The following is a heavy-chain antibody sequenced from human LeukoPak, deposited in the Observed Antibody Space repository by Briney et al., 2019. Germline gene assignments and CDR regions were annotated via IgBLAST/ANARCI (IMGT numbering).Heavy chain of an antibody. CDR3: AKRTSGSSWYSSDY. Sequence: QPGGSLRLSCAASGFTFSSFAMNWVRQAPGKGLEWVSTMSGDATSTYYADSVKGRFTISGDNSKNTLYLQMNSLRAEDTAVYYCAKRTSGSSWYSSDYWGQGTLVTVSS. CDR1: GFTFSSFA. V-gene: IGHV3-23*01. J-gene: IGHJ4*02. D-gene: IGHD6-13*01. CDR2: MSGDATST.